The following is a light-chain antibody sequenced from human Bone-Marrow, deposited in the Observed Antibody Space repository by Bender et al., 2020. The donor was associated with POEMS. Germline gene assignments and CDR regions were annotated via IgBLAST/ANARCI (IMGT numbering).Light chain of an antibody. CDR3: CSYAGRSTPYV. J-gene: IGLJ1*01. CDR1: SSDVGTYNL. Sequence: QSALTQPASVSGSPGQSITISCTGTSSDVGTYNLVSWYQHHPGKAPKLMIYEVTKRPSGVSNRFSGSKSGNTASLTISGLQAEDEADYYCCSYAGRSTPYVLGTGTQVTVL. V-gene: IGLV2-23*02. CDR2: EVT.